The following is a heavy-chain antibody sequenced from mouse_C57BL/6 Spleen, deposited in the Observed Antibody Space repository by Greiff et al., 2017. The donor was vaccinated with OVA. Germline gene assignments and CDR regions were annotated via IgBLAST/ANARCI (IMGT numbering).Heavy chain of an antibody. CDR1: GYTFTDYY. CDR3: ARSGSGNWYFDV. J-gene: IGHJ1*03. D-gene: IGHD4-1*01. V-gene: IGHV1-76*01. Sequence: VQLQQSGAELVRPGASVKLSCKASGYTFTDYYINWVKQRPGQGLEWIARIYPGSGNTYYNEKFKGKATLTAEKSSSTAYMQLSSLTSEDSAVYFCARSGSGNWYFDVWGTGTTVTVSS. CDR2: IYPGSGNT.